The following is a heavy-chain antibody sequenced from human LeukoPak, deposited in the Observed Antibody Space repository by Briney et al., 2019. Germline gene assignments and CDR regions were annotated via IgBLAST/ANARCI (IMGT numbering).Heavy chain of an antibody. CDR3: AELGITMIGGV. D-gene: IGHD3-10*02. CDR1: GFTFSSYS. Sequence: GGSLRLSCAASGFTFSSYSMNWVRQAPGKGLEWVASIKQDGSEKYYVDSVKGRFTMSRDNAKNSLYLQMNSLRAEDTAVYYCAELGITMIGGVWGKGTTVTISS. J-gene: IGHJ6*04. V-gene: IGHV3-7*01. CDR2: IKQDGSEK.